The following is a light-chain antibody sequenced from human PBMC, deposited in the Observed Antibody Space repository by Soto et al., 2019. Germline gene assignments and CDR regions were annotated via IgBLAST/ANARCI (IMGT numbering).Light chain of an antibody. CDR1: QSLLHTDGYNY. CDR3: MQALQSPVT. Sequence: DIVMTQSPLSLPVTPGEPASISCRSSQSLLHTDGYNYLDWYLQKSGQSPQLLIYLGSNRASGVSDRVRGSGLGTDFTLKISRVEAEDVGVYYSMQALQSPVTFGQGTRLDIK. J-gene: IGKJ5*01. CDR2: LGS. V-gene: IGKV2-28*01.